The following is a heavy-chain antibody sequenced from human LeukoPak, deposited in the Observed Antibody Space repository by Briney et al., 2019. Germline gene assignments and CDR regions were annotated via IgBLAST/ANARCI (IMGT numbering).Heavy chain of an antibody. CDR2: IYHSGST. CDR3: ARYSSSWYGIDY. CDR1: GGSVSSGSYY. D-gene: IGHD6-13*01. J-gene: IGHJ4*02. V-gene: IGHV4-30-2*01. Sequence: SQTLSLTCTVSGGSVSSGSYYWSWIRQPPGKGLEWIGYIYHSGSTYYNPSLKSRVTISVDRSKNQFSLKLSSVTAADTAVYYCARYSSSWYGIDYWGQGTLVTVSS.